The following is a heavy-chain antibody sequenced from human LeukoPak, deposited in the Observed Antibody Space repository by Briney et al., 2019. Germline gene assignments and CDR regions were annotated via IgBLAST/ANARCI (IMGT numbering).Heavy chain of an antibody. V-gene: IGHV3-74*01. CDR1: GFTFSSYL. Sequence: PGGSLRLSCAASGFTFSSYLMHWVRQAPGKGLVWVSRINTDGSSTSYADSVKGRFTISRDNAKNTLYLQMNSLRAEDTAVYYCTRDATQYLRYGYFDSWGQGILVTVSS. CDR2: INTDGSST. CDR3: TRDATQYLRYGYFDS. J-gene: IGHJ4*02. D-gene: IGHD2/OR15-2a*01.